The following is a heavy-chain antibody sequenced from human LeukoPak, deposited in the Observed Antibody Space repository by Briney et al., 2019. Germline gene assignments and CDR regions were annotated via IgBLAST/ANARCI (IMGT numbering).Heavy chain of an antibody. CDR1: GYTSTNYA. CDR2: INTNTGNP. D-gene: IGHD4-17*01. V-gene: IGHV7-4-1*02. J-gene: IGHJ3*02. CDR3: ASTDYGDYEGAFDI. Sequence: GASVKVSCKASGYTSTNYAMNWVRQAPGQGLEWMGWINTNTGNPTYAQGFTGRFVFSLDTSVSTAYLQISSLKAEDTAVYYCASTDYGDYEGAFDIWGQGTMVTVSS.